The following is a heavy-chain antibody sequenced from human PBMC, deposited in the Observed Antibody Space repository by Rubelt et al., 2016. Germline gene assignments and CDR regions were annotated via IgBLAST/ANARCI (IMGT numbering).Heavy chain of an antibody. D-gene: IGHD2-15*01. CDR2: VNAGNGDT. CDR3: ARGYCSGGSCYYFDY. J-gene: IGHJ4*02. CDR1: GYTFTSYV. Sequence: QVQLVQSGAEVKKPGASVKVSCKAAGYTFTSYVIYGVRQAPGQRLECMGWVNAGNGDTKYSQKFQGRVTITRDTSASTAYMSLSSLRSEDTAVYYCARGYCSGGSCYYFDYWGQGTLVTVSS. V-gene: IGHV1-3*01.